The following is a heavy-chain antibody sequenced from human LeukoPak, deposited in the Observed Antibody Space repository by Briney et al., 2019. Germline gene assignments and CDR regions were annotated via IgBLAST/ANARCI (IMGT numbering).Heavy chain of an antibody. CDR1: GFTFSSYA. Sequence: GVSLRLSCAASGFTFSSYAISWVRQAPGKGLEWVSGISGSAGSTYYADSVKGRSTISRDNSKNTMYLQMNSLRAEDTAVYYCAKGDRYTGSWFLFDSWGQGTLVTVSS. CDR2: ISGSAGST. J-gene: IGHJ4*02. CDR3: AKGDRYTGSWFLFDS. D-gene: IGHD1-26*01. V-gene: IGHV3-23*01.